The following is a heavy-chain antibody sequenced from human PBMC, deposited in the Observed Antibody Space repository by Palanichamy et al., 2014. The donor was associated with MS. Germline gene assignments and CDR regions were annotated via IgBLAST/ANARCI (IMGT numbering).Heavy chain of an antibody. CDR3: ARDGSGYCSNTNCHGWFDP. CDR1: SGSISSYY. CDR2: IYYSGST. J-gene: IGHJ5*02. V-gene: IGHV4-59*01. D-gene: IGHD2-2*01. Sequence: VQLQESGPGLVKPSETLSLTCTVSSGSISSYYWSWIRQPPGKGLEWIGYIYYSGSTNYSPSLKSRVTISVDTSKNQLSLKLSSVTAADTAVYYCARDGSGYCSNTNCHGWFDPWGQGTLVTVSS.